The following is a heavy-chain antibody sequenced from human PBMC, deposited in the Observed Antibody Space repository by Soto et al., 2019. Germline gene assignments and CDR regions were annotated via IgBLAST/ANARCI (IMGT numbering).Heavy chain of an antibody. CDR2: VYYNSGST. CDR1: GGSIRSGGYF. D-gene: IGHD3-10*01. V-gene: IGHV4-31*01. CDR3: TGDKPLPYNYNSGKVYYGMDV. J-gene: IGHJ6*04. Sequence: QVQLQESGPGLVKPSQTLSPTCIVSGGSIRSGGYFWSWIRQHPGKGLEWIGNVYYNSGSTYYTPAIRSLVSIAVDASKNQFSLDLRSVTAADTAVYCWTGDKPLPYNYNSGKVYYGMDVWGEGTTVIVST.